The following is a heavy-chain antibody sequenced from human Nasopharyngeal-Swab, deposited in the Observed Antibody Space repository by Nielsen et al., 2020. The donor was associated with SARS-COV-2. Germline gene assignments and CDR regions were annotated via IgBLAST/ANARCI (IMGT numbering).Heavy chain of an antibody. V-gene: IGHV4-39*01. D-gene: IGHD1-26*01. J-gene: IGHJ6*02. Sequence: CQAPGKGLEWIGSIYYSGSTYYNPSLKSRVTISVDTSKNQFSLKLSSVTAADTAVYYCASQGSGSYYLLYYYYGMDVWGQGTTVTVSS. CDR2: IYYSGST. CDR3: ASQGSGSYYLLYYYYGMDV.